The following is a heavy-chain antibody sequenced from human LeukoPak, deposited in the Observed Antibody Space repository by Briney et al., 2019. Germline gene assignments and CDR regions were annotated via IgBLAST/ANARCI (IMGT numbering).Heavy chain of an antibody. J-gene: IGHJ2*01. V-gene: IGHV3-30*02. CDR1: GFTFSSYG. D-gene: IGHD3-22*01. CDR3: GKISADSDDNSGYNRPGPPGSGVRGPGAPVSAGSASAQAPL. Sequence: PGGSLRLSCSASGFTFSSYGMHWVRQAPGKGLEWVAFIRYDETNKYYADSVKGRFTISRDNSKNTLYLHMNSLRPEDTAVYYCGKISADSDDNSGYNRPGPPGSGVRGPGAPVSAGSASAQAPLW. CDR2: IRYDETNK.